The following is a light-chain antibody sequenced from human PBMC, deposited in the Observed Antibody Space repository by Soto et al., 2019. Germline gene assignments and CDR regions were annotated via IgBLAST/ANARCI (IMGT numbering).Light chain of an antibody. Sequence: DIQMTQSPSSLSASVGDRVTITCQASQDINIYLNWYQQKPGKAPKLLIYDASNLETGVPSRFSGSGSGTEFTFTISSQQPEDIATYFCQLYLNLLTFGGGTTVEIK. CDR1: QDINIY. V-gene: IGKV1-33*01. J-gene: IGKJ4*01. CDR3: QLYLNLLT. CDR2: DAS.